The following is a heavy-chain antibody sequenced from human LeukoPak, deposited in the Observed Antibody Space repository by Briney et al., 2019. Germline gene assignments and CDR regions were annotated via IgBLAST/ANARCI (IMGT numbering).Heavy chain of an antibody. J-gene: IGHJ6*02. CDR2: INPNSGGT. D-gene: IGHD3-9*01. CDR3: AREGYDILTGYYTAPQRWGMDV. CDR1: GYTFTGYY. Sequence: ASVKVSCKASGYTFTGYYMHWVRQAPGQGLEWMGWINPNSGGTNYAQKFQGWVTMTRDTSISTAYMELSRLRSDDTAMYYCAREGYDILTGYYTAPQRWGMDVWGQGTTVTVSS. V-gene: IGHV1-2*04.